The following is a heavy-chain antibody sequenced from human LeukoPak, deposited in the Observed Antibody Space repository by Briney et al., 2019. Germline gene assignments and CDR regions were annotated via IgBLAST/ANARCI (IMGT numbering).Heavy chain of an antibody. V-gene: IGHV3-23*01. J-gene: IGHJ4*02. D-gene: IGHD7-27*01. CDR3: ARDKRTGDSYFDS. CDR2: ISGSGGST. CDR1: GFTFSSYG. Sequence: GGSLRLSCAASGFTFSSYGMSWVRQAPGKGLEWVSAISGSGGSTYYADSVKGRFTISRDNAKYSLYLQMDSLRAEDTAVYYCARDKRTGDSYFDSWGQGTLVTVSS.